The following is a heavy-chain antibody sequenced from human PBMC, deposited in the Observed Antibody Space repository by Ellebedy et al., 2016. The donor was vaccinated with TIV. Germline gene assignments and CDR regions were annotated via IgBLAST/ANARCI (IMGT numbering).Heavy chain of an antibody. D-gene: IGHD5-12*01. Sequence: PGGSLRLSCAASGFTFSSYAMSWVRQAPGKGLEWVSAISGSGGSTYYADSVKGRFTISRDNSKNTLYLQMNSLRAEDTAVYYCARDLSGYDVMGGDYWGQGTLVTVSS. CDR3: ARDLSGYDVMGGDY. V-gene: IGHV3-23*01. CDR1: GFTFSSYA. CDR2: ISGSGGST. J-gene: IGHJ4*02.